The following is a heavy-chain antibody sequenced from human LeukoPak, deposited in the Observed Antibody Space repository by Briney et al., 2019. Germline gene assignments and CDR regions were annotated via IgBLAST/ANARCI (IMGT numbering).Heavy chain of an antibody. D-gene: IGHD2-15*01. J-gene: IGHJ3*02. CDR2: INPSGGST. CDR3: ARALDIVVVVAATFAFDI. Sequence: ASVKVSCKASGYTFTSYYVHWVRQAPGQGLEWMGIINPSGGSTSYAQKFQGRVTMTRDMSTSTVYMELSSLRSEDTAVYYCARALDIVVVVAATFAFDIWGQGTMVTVSS. V-gene: IGHV1-46*01. CDR1: GYTFTSYY.